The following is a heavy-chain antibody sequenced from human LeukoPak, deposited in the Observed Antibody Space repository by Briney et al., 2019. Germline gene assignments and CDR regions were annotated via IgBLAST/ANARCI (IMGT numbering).Heavy chain of an antibody. J-gene: IGHJ4*02. CDR2: INPIFGTA. CDR1: GGTFSSYA. Sequence: ASVKVSCKASGGTFSSYAISWVRQAPGQGLEWMGGINPIFGTANYAQKFQGRVTITTDESTSTAYMELSSLRSEDTAVYYCARGLIVGATTEAFDYWGQGTLVTVSS. D-gene: IGHD1-26*01. V-gene: IGHV1-69*05. CDR3: ARGLIVGATTEAFDY.